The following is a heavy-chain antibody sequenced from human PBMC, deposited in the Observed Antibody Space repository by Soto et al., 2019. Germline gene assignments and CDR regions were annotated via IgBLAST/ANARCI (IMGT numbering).Heavy chain of an antibody. CDR3: ARGGLEPFDY. V-gene: IGHV3-74*01. D-gene: IGHD1-1*01. CDR1: GFTLRSYW. Sequence: VGSLRLSCAASGFTLRSYWMHWVRQAPGKGLVWVSRINDYGTTINYAESVEGRFTISRDDAKSEVYLQMNNLGAEDTAVYYCARGGLEPFDYWGQGALVTVSS. J-gene: IGHJ4*02. CDR2: INDYGTTI.